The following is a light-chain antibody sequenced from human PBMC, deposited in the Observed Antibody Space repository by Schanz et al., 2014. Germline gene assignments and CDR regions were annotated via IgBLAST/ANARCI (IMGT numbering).Light chain of an antibody. J-gene: IGLJ3*02. V-gene: IGLV2-8*01. Sequence: QSALTQPPSASGSPGQSVTISCTGTSSDVGGYNFVSWYQQHPGKAPKLMIYEVTNRPSGVSDRFSGSKSGNTASLTVSGLQAEDEADYYCCSYAGSYTWVFGGGTKLTVL. CDR1: SSDVGGYNF. CDR3: CSYAGSYTWV. CDR2: EVT.